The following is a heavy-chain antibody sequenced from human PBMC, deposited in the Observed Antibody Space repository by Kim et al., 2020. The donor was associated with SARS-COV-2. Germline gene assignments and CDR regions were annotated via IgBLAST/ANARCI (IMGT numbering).Heavy chain of an antibody. Sequence: LSLTCAASGFSFSGYYMSWIRQAPGKGLEWLSYISGSGSDIHYTDSVKGRFTVSRDNAKKSLYLQMNGLTVEDTAVYFCARDITAPGSTEYFHHWGQGTLVTVSS. CDR2: ISGSGSDI. V-gene: IGHV3-11*01. J-gene: IGHJ1*01. CDR1: GFSFSGYY. D-gene: IGHD3-10*01. CDR3: ARDITAPGSTEYFHH.